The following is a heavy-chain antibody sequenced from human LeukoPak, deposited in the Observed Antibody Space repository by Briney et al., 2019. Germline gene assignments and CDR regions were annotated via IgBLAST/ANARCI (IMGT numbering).Heavy chain of an antibody. CDR2: ISGSGGGT. V-gene: IGHV3-23*01. Sequence: GGPLRLSWAAAGFTFSSYAMSWVRQAPGKGLEWVSAISGSGGGTYYADYVKGRFTISRDNSKNTLYLQVNSLRAEDTAVYYCAKYRGLRYYDDWGQGTLVTVSS. CDR1: GFTFSSYA. J-gene: IGHJ4*02. D-gene: IGHD3-22*01. CDR3: AKYRGLRYYDD.